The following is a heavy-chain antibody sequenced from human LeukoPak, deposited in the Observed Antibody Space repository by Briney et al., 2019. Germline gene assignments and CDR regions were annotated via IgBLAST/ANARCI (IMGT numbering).Heavy chain of an antibody. CDR2: IKHDGSER. J-gene: IGHJ4*02. CDR1: GFTFRTYW. CDR3: AREKFDY. Sequence: GGSLRLSCEASGFTFRTYWMSWVRQAPGKGLEWVAHIKHDGSERYYVDSMKGRFTISRDNAKNSLYLQMNSLRAEDTAVYYCAREKFDYWGQGALVTVSS. V-gene: IGHV3-7*03.